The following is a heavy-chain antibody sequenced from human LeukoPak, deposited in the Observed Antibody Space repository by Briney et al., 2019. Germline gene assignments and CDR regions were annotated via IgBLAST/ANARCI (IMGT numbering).Heavy chain of an antibody. D-gene: IGHD3-3*01. CDR2: ISGSGGST. CDR1: GFTVSSNY. V-gene: IGHV3-23*01. J-gene: IGHJ6*02. CDR3: ARDPATIYDFWSGYLGAGYYYGMDV. Sequence: PGGSLRLSCAASGFTVSSNYMSWVRQAPGKGLEWVSAISGSGGSTYYADSVKGRFTISRDNSKNTLYLQMNSLRAEDTAVYYCARDPATIYDFWSGYLGAGYYYGMDVWGQGTTVTVSS.